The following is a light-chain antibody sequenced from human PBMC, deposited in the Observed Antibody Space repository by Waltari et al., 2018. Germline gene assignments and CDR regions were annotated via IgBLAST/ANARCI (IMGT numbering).Light chain of an antibody. CDR2: GNR. V-gene: IGLV1-40*01. J-gene: IGLJ2*01. Sequence: QSVLPQPPSVSGAPGQRVTISCTGSSSHIGARYEVHWYQQLPGTAPKLPLYGNRNRPSGVPDRFSGSKSGTSASLAITGLQAEDEADYYCQSYDSSLSGSVFGGGTKLTVL. CDR1: SSHIGARYE. CDR3: QSYDSSLSGSV.